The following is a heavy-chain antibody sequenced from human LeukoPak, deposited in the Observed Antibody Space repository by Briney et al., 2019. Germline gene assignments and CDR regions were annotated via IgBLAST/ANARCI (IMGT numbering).Heavy chain of an antibody. J-gene: IGHJ5*02. CDR1: GGSISSYY. D-gene: IGHD6-13*01. CDR2: IYYSGST. V-gene: IGHV4-59*01. CDR3: ARVGIAAAGTFDP. Sequence: SETLSLTCTVTGGSISSYYWSWIRQPPGKGLEWIGYIYYSGSTNYNPSLKSRVTISVDTSKNQFSLKLSSVTAADTAVYYCARVGIAAAGTFDPWGQGTLVTVSS.